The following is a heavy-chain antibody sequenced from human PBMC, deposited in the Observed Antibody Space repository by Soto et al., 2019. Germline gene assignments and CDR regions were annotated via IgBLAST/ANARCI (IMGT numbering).Heavy chain of an antibody. V-gene: IGHV1-69*13. J-gene: IGHJ6*02. CDR3: ALNIAAAVYYYYYGMDV. D-gene: IGHD6-13*01. CDR2: IIPIFGTA. Sequence: GASVKVSCKASGGTFSSYAISWVRQAPGQGLEWMGGIIPIFGTANYAQKFQGRVTITADESTSTAYMELSSLRSEDTAVYYCALNIAAAVYYYYYGMDVWGQGTTVTVSS. CDR1: GGTFSSYA.